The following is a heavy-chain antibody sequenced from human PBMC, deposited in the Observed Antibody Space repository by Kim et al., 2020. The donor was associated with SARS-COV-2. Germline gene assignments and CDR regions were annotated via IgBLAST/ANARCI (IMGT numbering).Heavy chain of an antibody. CDR1: GFTVSSNY. CDR2: IYSGGST. CDR3: ARGVLFGGVIVLFYY. V-gene: IGHV3-66*01. J-gene: IGHJ4*02. D-gene: IGHD3-16*02. Sequence: GGSLRLSCAASGFTVSSNYMSWVRQAPGKGLEWVSDIYSGGSTYYAASVKGRFTISRDNSKNKPYLQMNSLRAEDTAADYCARGVLFGGVIVLFYYWGQG.